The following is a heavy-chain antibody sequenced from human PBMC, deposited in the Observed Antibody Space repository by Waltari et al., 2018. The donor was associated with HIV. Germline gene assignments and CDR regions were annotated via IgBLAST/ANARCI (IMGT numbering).Heavy chain of an antibody. Sequence: SCAASGFTFSSYAMHWVRQAPGKGLEWVAVISYDGTNKYDADSVKGRFTISRDNSKNTLYLQMNSLRAEDTAVYYCARGTPDYWGQGTLVTVSS. CDR1: GFTFSSYA. D-gene: IGHD2-2*01. V-gene: IGHV3-30*01. CDR2: ISYDGTNK. J-gene: IGHJ4*02. CDR3: ARGTPDY.